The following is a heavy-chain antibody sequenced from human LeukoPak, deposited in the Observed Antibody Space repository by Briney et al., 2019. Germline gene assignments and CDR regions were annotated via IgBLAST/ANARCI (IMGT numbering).Heavy chain of an antibody. CDR1: GFTVSSNY. J-gene: IGHJ3*02. CDR3: AREPYDYGDYDSVGAFDI. CDR2: IYSGGST. D-gene: IGHD4-17*01. Sequence: GGSLRLSCAASGFTVSSNYMSWVRQAPGEGLEWVSVIYSGGSTYYADSVKGRFTISRDNSKNTLYLQMNSLRAEDTAVYYCAREPYDYGDYDSVGAFDIWGQGTMVTVSS. V-gene: IGHV3-53*01.